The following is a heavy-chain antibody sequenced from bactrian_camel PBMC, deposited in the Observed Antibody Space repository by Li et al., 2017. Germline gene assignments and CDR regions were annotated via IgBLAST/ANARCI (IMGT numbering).Heavy chain of an antibody. D-gene: IGHD1*01. Sequence: HVQLVESGGGSVQVGGSLRLSCAASGYTPTIGCMIWFRQAPGKEREGVSCISGSGSNILISDSVKGRFTVSRDNAKSTLYLQMDSLKIEDTAVYRCAEAWRDDFCPGFERGQGTQVTVS. J-gene: IGHJ4*01. V-gene: IGHV3S68*01. CDR2: ISGSGSNI. CDR1: GYTPTIGC. CDR3: AEAWRDDFCPGFE.